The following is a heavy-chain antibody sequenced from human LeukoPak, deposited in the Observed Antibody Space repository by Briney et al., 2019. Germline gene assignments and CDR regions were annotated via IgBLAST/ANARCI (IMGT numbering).Heavy chain of an antibody. J-gene: IGHJ4*02. Sequence: ASVKVSCKASGYTFTNYYMHWVRQAPGQGLEWMGAINPSGGTTSYAQKFQGRVTMTRDTSTSTVYMELRSLRSDDTAVYYCARVGYYDSSGYPIGDYWGQGTLVTVSS. CDR2: INPSGGTT. CDR3: ARVGYYDSSGYPIGDY. D-gene: IGHD3-22*01. CDR1: GYTFTNYY. V-gene: IGHV1-46*01.